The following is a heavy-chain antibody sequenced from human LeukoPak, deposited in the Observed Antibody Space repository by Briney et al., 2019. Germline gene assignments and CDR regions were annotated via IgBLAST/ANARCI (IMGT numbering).Heavy chain of an antibody. CDR1: GFTFSSYS. Sequence: QPGGSLRLSCAASGFTFSSYSMNWVRQAPGKGLEWVSSISSSGSTIYYADSVKGRFTISRDNAKNSLYLQMNSLRAEDTAVYYCARSAPTVTTYYYYMDVWGKGTTVTVSS. V-gene: IGHV3-48*04. CDR3: ARSAPTVTTYYYYMDV. CDR2: ISSSGSTI. J-gene: IGHJ6*03. D-gene: IGHD4-17*01.